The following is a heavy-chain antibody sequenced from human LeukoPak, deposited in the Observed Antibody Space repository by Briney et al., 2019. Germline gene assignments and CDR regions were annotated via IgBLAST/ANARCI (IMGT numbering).Heavy chain of an antibody. CDR2: ISGSGAGT. Sequence: GGSLRLSCAASGFTFSNYAMSWVRQAPGKGLEWVSAISGSGAGTYYADSVKGRFTISRDNSQNTLYLQMNSLRAEDTAVYYCARASGYRYYTPADYMDVWGRGTTVTISS. CDR3: ARASGYRYYTPADYMDV. J-gene: IGHJ6*03. D-gene: IGHD5-18*01. V-gene: IGHV3-23*01. CDR1: GFTFSNYA.